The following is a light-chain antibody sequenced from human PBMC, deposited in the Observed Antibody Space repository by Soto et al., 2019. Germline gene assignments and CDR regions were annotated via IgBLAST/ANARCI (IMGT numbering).Light chain of an antibody. CDR1: QSISTY. V-gene: IGKV1-39*01. CDR2: AAS. CDR3: QQSYSSPWT. Sequence: DIQVTQSPSSLSASVGDRVTISCRASQSISTYLNWYQHKPGQAPKFLVYAASSLQSGVPSRFSGSGSGTDFTLIISSLQPEDFATYYCQQSYSSPWTFGQGTEVEIK. J-gene: IGKJ1*01.